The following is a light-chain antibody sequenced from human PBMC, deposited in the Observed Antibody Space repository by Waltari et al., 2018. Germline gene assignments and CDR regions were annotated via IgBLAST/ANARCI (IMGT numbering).Light chain of an antibody. Sequence: SALTQPASVSGSPGQSLTISCTGSHTDVGAYGDVSWYQHHPGKAPKLIIYEVTDRPSGISTRFPASKSDDTASPISGLQPEDKATYYCISCSYEPTTTVIFGGGTKVTVL. V-gene: IGLV2-14*01. CDR3: ISCSYEPTTTVI. J-gene: IGLJ2*01. CDR1: HTDVGAYGD. CDR2: EVT.